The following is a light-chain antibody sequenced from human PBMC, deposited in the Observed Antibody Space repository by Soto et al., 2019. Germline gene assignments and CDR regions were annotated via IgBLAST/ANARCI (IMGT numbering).Light chain of an antibody. CDR2: EAS. CDR1: QSVSSY. V-gene: IGKV3-11*01. CDR3: QPLSNLPLT. J-gene: IGKJ4*01. Sequence: EIVLTQSPATLSLSPGERATLSCRAIQSVSSYLAWYQQQTVQAPRLLIYEASTRATGIPARFSGSGSGTDCTLTISSLEPEDFAVYYCQPLSNLPLTFGWGTKVEI.